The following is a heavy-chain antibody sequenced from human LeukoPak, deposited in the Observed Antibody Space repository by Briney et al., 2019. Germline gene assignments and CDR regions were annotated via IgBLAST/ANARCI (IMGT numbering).Heavy chain of an antibody. CDR2: IKQDGSEK. Sequence: GGSLRLSCAASGFTFSNAWMSWVRQAPGKGLEWVANIKQDGSEKYYVDSVKGRFTISRDNAKNSLYLQMNSLRAEDTAVYYCARTLVVVAASLDYWGQGTLVTVSS. J-gene: IGHJ4*02. CDR1: GFTFSNAW. V-gene: IGHV3-7*01. CDR3: ARTLVVVAASLDY. D-gene: IGHD2-15*01.